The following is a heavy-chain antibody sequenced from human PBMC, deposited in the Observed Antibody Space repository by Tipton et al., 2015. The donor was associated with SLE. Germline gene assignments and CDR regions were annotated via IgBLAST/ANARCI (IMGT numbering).Heavy chain of an antibody. CDR2: IRYDGTNK. CDR1: GFTFSSYA. CDR3: ARGVLSGYSYRYAIDY. D-gene: IGHD5-18*01. J-gene: IGHJ4*02. Sequence: QVQLVQSGGGVVQPGRSLRLSCAASGFTFSSYAMHWVRQAPGKGLEWVAFIRYDGTNKYYADSLKGRFTISRDNSKNTVYLQMNSLRAEDTAVYYCARGVLSGYSYRYAIDYWGQGTLVTVSS. V-gene: IGHV3-30*14.